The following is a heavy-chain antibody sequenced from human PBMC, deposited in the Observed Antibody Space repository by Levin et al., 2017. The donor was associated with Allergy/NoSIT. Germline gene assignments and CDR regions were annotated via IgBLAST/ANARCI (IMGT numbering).Heavy chain of an antibody. V-gene: IGHV3-74*01. Sequence: GESLKISCAASGFTFSTYWMHWVRQAPGEGLVWVSLISSDGSVTTSADSVKGRFTISRDNAKNTLYLQMNSLRGDDTAVYYCVRYRRRLGFDPWGQGTLVTVSS. D-gene: IGHD3-16*02. J-gene: IGHJ5*02. CDR1: GFTFSTYW. CDR2: ISSDGSVT. CDR3: VRYRRRLGFDP.